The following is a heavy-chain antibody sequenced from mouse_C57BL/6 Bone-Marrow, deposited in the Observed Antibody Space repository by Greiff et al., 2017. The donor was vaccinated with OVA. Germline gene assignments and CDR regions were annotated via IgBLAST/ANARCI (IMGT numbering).Heavy chain of an antibody. CDR3: TRDRRLRRFAY. CDR2: ISSGGDYI. Sequence: EVNVVESGEGLVKPGGSLKLSCAASGFTFSSYAMSWVRQTPEKRLEWVAYISSGGDYIYYADTVKGRFTISRDNARNTLYLQMSSLKSEDTAMYYCTRDRRLRRFAYWGQGTLVTVSA. V-gene: IGHV5-9-1*02. CDR1: GFTFSSYA. J-gene: IGHJ3*01. D-gene: IGHD2-4*01.